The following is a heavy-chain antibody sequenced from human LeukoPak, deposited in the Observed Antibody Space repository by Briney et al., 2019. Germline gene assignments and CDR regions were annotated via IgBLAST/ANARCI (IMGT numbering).Heavy chain of an antibody. CDR2: IKQDGSEK. CDR1: GFTFSNAW. V-gene: IGHV3-7*04. J-gene: IGHJ4*02. CDR3: ARGQRWLQN. D-gene: IGHD5-24*01. Sequence: GGSLRLSCAASGFTFSNAWMSWVRQAPGKGLEWVANIKQDGSEKYYVDSVKGRFTISRDNAKNSLYLQMNSLRAEDTAVYYCARGQRWLQNWGQGTLVTVSS.